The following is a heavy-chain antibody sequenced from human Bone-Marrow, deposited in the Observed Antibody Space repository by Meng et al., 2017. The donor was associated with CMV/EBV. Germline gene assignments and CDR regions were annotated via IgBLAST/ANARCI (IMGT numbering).Heavy chain of an antibody. CDR3: ARSLGSSPEDY. CDR2: INPSGGST. J-gene: IGHJ4*02. D-gene: IGHD6-6*01. V-gene: IGHV1-46*01. Sequence: ASVKVSCKASGYTFTSYYMHWVRQAPGQGLEWMGIINPSGGSTSYAQKFQGRVTMTRNTSISTAYMELSSLRSEDTAVYYCARSLGSSPEDYWGQGTLVTGSS. CDR1: GYTFTSYY.